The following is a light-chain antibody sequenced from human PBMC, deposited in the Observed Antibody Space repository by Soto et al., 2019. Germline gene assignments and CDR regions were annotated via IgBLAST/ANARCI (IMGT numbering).Light chain of an antibody. CDR3: QQSLSPKT. CDR2: GAS. CDR1: QCVSSN. V-gene: IGKV3D-11*03. J-gene: IGKJ1*01. Sequence: TPSPASLCVSQARIATLTFRASQCVSSNLAWYQQKPGQAPRLLIYGASTRATRIPDRFSGSGSGTDFTLTIDRLEPEDFAVYYWQQSLSPKTFGQGTKVDIK.